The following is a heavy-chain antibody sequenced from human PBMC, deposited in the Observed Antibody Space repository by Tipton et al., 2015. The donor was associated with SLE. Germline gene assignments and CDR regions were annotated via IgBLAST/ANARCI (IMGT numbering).Heavy chain of an antibody. D-gene: IGHD1-1*01. CDR2: INHSGST. CDR3: ARRGVTGTLDC. CDR1: GGYISSSSYY. Sequence: LRLSCTVSGGYISSSSYYWSWIRQPPGKGLEWIGEINHSGSTNYNPSLKSRVTISVDTSKNQFSLKLSSVTAADTAVYYCARRGVTGTLDCWGQGTLVTVSS. V-gene: IGHV4-39*07. J-gene: IGHJ4*02.